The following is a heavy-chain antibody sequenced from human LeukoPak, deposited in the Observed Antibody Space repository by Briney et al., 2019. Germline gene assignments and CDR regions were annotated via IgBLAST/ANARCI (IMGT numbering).Heavy chain of an antibody. Sequence: PGGSLRLSCAASGFTFSSYGMHWVRQAPSKGLEWVAFIRYDGSNKYYADSVKGRFTISRDNSKNTLYLQMNSLRAEDTAVYYCAKDEFVITMVRGVITRHFDYWGQGTLVTVSS. CDR2: IRYDGSNK. CDR1: GFTFSSYG. D-gene: IGHD3-10*01. V-gene: IGHV3-30*02. CDR3: AKDEFVITMVRGVITRHFDY. J-gene: IGHJ4*02.